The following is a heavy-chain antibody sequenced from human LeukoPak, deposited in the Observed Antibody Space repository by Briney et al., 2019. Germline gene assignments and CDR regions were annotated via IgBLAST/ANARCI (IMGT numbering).Heavy chain of an antibody. CDR3: AKTAGVIVVVSYYYMDV. CDR2: ISGSGGST. V-gene: IGHV3-23*01. J-gene: IGHJ6*03. CDR1: GFTFSSYA. D-gene: IGHD3-22*01. Sequence: PGGSLRLSCAASGFTFSSYAMSWVRQAPGKGLEWVSAISGSGGSTYYADSAKGRFTISRDNSKNTLYLQMNSLRAEDTAVYYCAKTAGVIVVVSYYYMDVWGKGTTVTVSS.